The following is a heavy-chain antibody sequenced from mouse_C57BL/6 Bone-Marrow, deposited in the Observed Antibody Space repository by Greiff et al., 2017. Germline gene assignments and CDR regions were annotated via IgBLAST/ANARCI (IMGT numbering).Heavy chain of an antibody. Sequence: VKLMESGAELARPGASVKLSCKASGYTFTSYGISWVKQRTGQGLEWIGEIYPRSGNTYYNEKFKGKATLTADKSSSTAYMELRSLTSEDPAVYFCAPIYYYTEGFAYWGQGTLVTVSA. CDR3: APIYYYTEGFAY. CDR1: GYTFTSYG. J-gene: IGHJ3*01. D-gene: IGHD1-1*01. CDR2: IYPRSGNT. V-gene: IGHV1-81*01.